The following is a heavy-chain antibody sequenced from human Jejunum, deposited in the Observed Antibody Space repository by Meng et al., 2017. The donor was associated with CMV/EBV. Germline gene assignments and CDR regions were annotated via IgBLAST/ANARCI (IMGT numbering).Heavy chain of an antibody. D-gene: IGHD2/OR15-2a*01. V-gene: IGHV3-48*04. CDR1: GFPFNSHG. CDR2: ISVGSTVI. Sequence: EASGFPFNSHGMNWVRQAPGKGLEWVSYISVGSTVIYYADSVRGRFTISRDNAKNSLYLQMNSLRVEDTAVYYCARDFSYYSLDVWGQGTTVTVSS. J-gene: IGHJ6*02. CDR3: ARDFSYYSLDV.